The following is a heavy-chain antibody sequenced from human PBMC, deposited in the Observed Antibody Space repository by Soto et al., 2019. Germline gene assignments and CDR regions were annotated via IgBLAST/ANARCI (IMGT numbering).Heavy chain of an antibody. J-gene: IGHJ4*02. V-gene: IGHV3-23*01. Sequence: EVQLLESGGGLVQPGGSLRLSCAASGFTFSSYAMSWVRQAPGKGLEWVSAISGSGGSTYYADSVKGRFTISRDNSKNTLYLQMNSLRAEDTAVYYCAKDSVFWSGYYGGDYFDYWGQGTLVTVSS. CDR2: ISGSGGST. CDR3: AKDSVFWSGYYGGDYFDY. D-gene: IGHD3-3*01. CDR1: GFTFSSYA.